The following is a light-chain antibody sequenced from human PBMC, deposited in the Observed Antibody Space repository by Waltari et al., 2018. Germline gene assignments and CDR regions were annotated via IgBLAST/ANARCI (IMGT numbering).Light chain of an antibody. Sequence: YVVTQPPSVSEAPGKTARITCGGINISGKSVHWYQQKAGQAPVLVIHYDSDRPSGIPQPFSGSHSWTTATLTISRVDTGHEADYFCLVWHTVSDHPVFGSGTKLTVL. CDR1: NISGKS. J-gene: IGLJ3*02. V-gene: IGLV3-21*04. CDR3: LVWHTVSDHPV. CDR2: YDS.